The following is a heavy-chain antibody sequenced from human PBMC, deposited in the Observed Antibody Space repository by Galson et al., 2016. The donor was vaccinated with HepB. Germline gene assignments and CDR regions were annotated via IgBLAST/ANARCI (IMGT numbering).Heavy chain of an antibody. CDR2: IVVGSGNT. D-gene: IGHD3-16*02. CDR1: GFTFTDSA. Sequence: SVKVSCKASGFTFTDSAVQWVRQARGQRLEWIGWIVVGSGNTNYAQNFQERVTITRDMSTSTAHMELSSLRSEDTGVYYCAAGFYECVGGGYRPGGMDVWGQGTTVTVSS. J-gene: IGHJ6*02. CDR3: AAGFYECVGGGYRPGGMDV. V-gene: IGHV1-58*01.